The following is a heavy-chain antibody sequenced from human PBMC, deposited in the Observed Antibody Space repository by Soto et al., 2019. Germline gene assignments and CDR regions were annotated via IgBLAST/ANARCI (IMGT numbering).Heavy chain of an antibody. J-gene: IGHJ4*02. Sequence: SETLSLTCRVSDGSIGNFYWSWVRQAPGKRLEWIGYTFYGVNTKYNPSLERRVTLSADTSKNQLSLKLTSVTSADTAIYYCASLSTAVALGIDNWGQGVPVSVSS. D-gene: IGHD6-19*01. CDR2: TFYGVNT. CDR1: DGSIGNFY. CDR3: ASLSTAVALGIDN. V-gene: IGHV4-59*01.